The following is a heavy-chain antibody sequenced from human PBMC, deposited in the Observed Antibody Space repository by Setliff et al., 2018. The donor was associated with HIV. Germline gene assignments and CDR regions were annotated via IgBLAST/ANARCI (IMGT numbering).Heavy chain of an antibody. CDR1: GYIFTDYY. CDR2: MKPSSDAT. J-gene: IGHJ4*02. Sequence: GASVKVSCKASGYIFTDYYIHWVRQAPGQGLEWMGAMKPSSDATFYAQKLQGRVTMTRDTSTSTVYMELSSLRSEDTAVYYCARVALSSGWSIDYWGQGTLVTVSS. CDR3: ARVALSSGWSIDY. D-gene: IGHD6-19*01. V-gene: IGHV1-46*01.